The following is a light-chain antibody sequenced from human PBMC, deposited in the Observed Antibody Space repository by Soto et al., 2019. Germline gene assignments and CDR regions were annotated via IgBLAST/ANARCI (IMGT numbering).Light chain of an antibody. J-gene: IGKJ5*01. CDR3: QQSYSTPRIT. CDR2: GAS. V-gene: IGKV3-20*01. CDR1: QSVSSNY. Sequence: ESVLTRSPGTLSLSPGERATLSCRASQSVSSNYLAWYQQKPGQAPRLLIYGASTRATGIPDRFSGSGSGTDFTLTISSLQPEDFATYYCQQSYSTPRITFGQGTRLEIK.